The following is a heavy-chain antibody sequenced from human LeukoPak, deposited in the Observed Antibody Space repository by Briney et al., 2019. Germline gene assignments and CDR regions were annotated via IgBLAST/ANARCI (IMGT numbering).Heavy chain of an antibody. D-gene: IGHD6-19*01. J-gene: IGHJ4*02. V-gene: IGHV4-59*01. Sequence: SETLSVTCIVSGDSISSYYWSWIRQPPGKGLEWIGYISYSGSTNYNPSLKSRVTISVDTSKNQFSLNLTSVTAADTAMYYCARWSLHSSGWYFDYWGQGTLVTVSS. CDR3: ARWSLHSSGWYFDY. CDR2: ISYSGST. CDR1: GDSISSYY.